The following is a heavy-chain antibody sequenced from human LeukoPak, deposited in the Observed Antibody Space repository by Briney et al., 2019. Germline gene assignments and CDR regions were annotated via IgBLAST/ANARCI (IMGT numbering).Heavy chain of an antibody. V-gene: IGHV3-23*01. J-gene: IGHJ4*02. CDR3: ARAQTGGPEPDY. D-gene: IGHD1-14*01. CDR2: ISGSGGST. Sequence: GGSLRLSCAASGFTFSSYAMSWVRQAPGKGLEWVSAISGSGGSTYYADSVKGRFTISRDNSKNTLYLQMNSLRAEDTAVYYCARAQTGGPEPDYWGQGTLVTVSS. CDR1: GFTFSSYA.